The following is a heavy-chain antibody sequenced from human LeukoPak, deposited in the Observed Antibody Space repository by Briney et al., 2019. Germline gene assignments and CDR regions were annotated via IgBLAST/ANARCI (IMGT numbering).Heavy chain of an antibody. CDR3: AREGYSYGYPFDY. V-gene: IGHV1-2*02. D-gene: IGHD5-18*01. CDR2: INPYRGGT. CDR1: GYTFTDYY. Sequence: ASVKVSCKASGYTFTDYYMHWVRQAPGQGLEWMGWINPYRGGTNYAQHFQDRVIMTRDTSISTAYMELSRLRSDDTAVYYRAREGYSYGYPFDYWGQGTLVTVSS. J-gene: IGHJ4*02.